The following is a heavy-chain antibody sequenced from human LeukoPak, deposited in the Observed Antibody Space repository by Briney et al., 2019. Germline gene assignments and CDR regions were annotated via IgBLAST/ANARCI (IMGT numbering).Heavy chain of an antibody. Sequence: TSETLSLTCAVSGYSISSGYYWGWIRQPPGKGLEWIGSIYHSGSTYYNPSLKSRVTISVDTSKNQFSLKLSSVTAADTAVYYCARPGRGYYDSSGHDAFDIWGQGTMVTVSS. V-gene: IGHV4-38-2*01. CDR1: GYSISSGYY. CDR3: ARPGRGYYDSSGHDAFDI. D-gene: IGHD3-22*01. CDR2: IYHSGST. J-gene: IGHJ3*02.